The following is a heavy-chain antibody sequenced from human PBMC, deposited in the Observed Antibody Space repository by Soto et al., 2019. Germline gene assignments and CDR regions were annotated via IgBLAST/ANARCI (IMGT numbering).Heavy chain of an antibody. D-gene: IGHD5-12*01. V-gene: IGHV3-74*01. CDR1: GFTFSSYW. Sequence: GGSLRLSCAASGFTFSSYWMHWVRQAPGKGLVWVSRINSDGSSTGYADSVKGRFTISRDNAKNTLYLQMNSLRAEDTAVYYCARGAFGSGYNMGYYYTDVWGKGTTVTVSS. CDR2: INSDGSST. CDR3: ARGAFGSGYNMGYYYTDV. J-gene: IGHJ6*03.